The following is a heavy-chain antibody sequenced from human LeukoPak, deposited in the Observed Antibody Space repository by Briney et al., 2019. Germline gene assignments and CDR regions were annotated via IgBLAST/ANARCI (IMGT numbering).Heavy chain of an antibody. D-gene: IGHD4-17*01. J-gene: IGHJ3*02. V-gene: IGHV4-38-2*02. CDR1: GGSISSGYF. CDR3: ARPFPYGPDAFDI. Sequence: KPSETLSLACTVSGGSISSGYFWGWIRRPPGKGLEWIGSIYHSGTTYYNPSLKSRVTISVDTSKNQFSLKLSSVTAADTAVYYCARPFPYGPDAFDIWGQGTMVTVSS. CDR2: IYHSGTT.